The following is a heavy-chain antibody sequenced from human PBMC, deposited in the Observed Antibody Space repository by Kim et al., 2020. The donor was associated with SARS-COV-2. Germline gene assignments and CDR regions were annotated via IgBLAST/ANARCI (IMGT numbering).Heavy chain of an antibody. CDR3: AGPASTGATRITMVRGVIITQRFDY. Sequence: SETLSLTCAVYGGSFSGYYWSWIRQPPGKGLEWIGEINHSGSTNYNPSLKSRVTISVDTSKNQFSLKLSSVTAADTAVYYCAGPASTGATRITMVRGVIITQRFDYWGQGTRVTVSS. J-gene: IGHJ4*02. CDR1: GGSFSGYY. D-gene: IGHD3-10*01. V-gene: IGHV4-34*01. CDR2: INHSGST.